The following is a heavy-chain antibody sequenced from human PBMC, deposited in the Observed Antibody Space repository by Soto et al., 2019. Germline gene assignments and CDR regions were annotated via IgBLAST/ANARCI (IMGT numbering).Heavy chain of an antibody. CDR2: ISGSGGST. J-gene: IGHJ4*02. Sequence: EVQLLESGGGLVQPGGSLRLSCAASGFTFSSYAMSWVRQAPGKGLEWVSAISGSGGSTYYADSVKGRFTISRDNSKNTLHLQMNSLRAEDTAVYYWAKEQKDSSSWSELNYWGQGTLVTVSS. CDR3: AKEQKDSSSWSELNY. D-gene: IGHD6-13*01. CDR1: GFTFSSYA. V-gene: IGHV3-23*01.